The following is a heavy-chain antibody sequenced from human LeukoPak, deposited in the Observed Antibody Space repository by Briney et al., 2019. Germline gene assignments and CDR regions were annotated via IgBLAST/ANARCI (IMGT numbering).Heavy chain of an antibody. CDR2: ISAYNGNT. J-gene: IGHJ4*02. CDR1: GYTFTSYG. CDR3: ARDIRDIVVVVAATDTQFDY. Sequence: GASVKVSCKASGYTFTSYGISWVRQAPGQGLEWMGWISAYNGNTNYAQKLQGRVTITTDTSTSTAYMELRSLRSDDTAVYYCARDIRDIVVVVAATDTQFDYWGQGTLVTVSS. D-gene: IGHD2-15*01. V-gene: IGHV1-18*04.